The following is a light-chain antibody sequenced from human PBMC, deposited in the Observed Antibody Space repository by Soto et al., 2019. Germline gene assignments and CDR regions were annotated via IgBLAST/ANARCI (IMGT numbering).Light chain of an antibody. CDR2: GDS. J-gene: IGKJ4*01. V-gene: IGKV3-20*01. CDR1: QSVSGSY. Sequence: IVLTQSPGTLSLAPGERATLSCRASQSVSGSYLAWYQQQPGQPPRLLIYGDSTRATGIPDRFSGSGSGTDFTLTVSRLEPEDFAVYDCQQYRNLLLNFGGGTKVEIK. CDR3: QQYRNLLLN.